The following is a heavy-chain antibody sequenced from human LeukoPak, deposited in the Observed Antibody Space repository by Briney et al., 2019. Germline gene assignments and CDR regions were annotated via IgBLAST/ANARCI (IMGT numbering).Heavy chain of an antibody. CDR3: AREGEGGDFDY. CDR1: GFTFSSYA. J-gene: IGHJ4*02. V-gene: IGHV3-30-3*01. CDR2: ISYDGSNK. Sequence: QPGRSLRLSCAASGFTFSSYAMHGVRQAPGKGLEWVAVISYDGSNKYYADSVKGRFTISRDNSKSTLYVQMNSLRLEDTAIYYYAREGEGGDFDYWGQGTLVTVSS. D-gene: IGHD3-16*01.